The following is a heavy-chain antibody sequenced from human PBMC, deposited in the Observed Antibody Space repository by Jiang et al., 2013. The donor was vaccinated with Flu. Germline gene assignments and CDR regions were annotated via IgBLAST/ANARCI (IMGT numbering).Heavy chain of an antibody. CDR3: ARGHWDGDYGY. CDR1: SFSGYY. CDR2: INHSGST. Sequence: SFSGYYWSWIRQPQEGLEWIGEINHSGSTNYNPSLKSRVTISVDTSKNQXSLKLSSVTAADTAVYYCARGHWDGDYGYWGQGTLVTVSS. J-gene: IGHJ4*02. V-gene: IGHV4-34*01. D-gene: IGHD4-17*01.